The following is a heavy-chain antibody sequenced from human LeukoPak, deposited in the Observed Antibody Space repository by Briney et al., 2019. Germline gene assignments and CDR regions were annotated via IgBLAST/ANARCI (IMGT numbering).Heavy chain of an antibody. CDR3: ARDDPTFTN. CDR2: INPTGGST. Sequence: ASVKVSCKASGYTFATYYIHWVRQAPGKGLEWMGIINPTGGSTSYAQKFQGRVTMTRDTSTGTVYMEVSSLRYEDTAVYYCARDDPTFTNWGQGTLVTVSS. CDR1: GYTFATYY. J-gene: IGHJ4*02. D-gene: IGHD3-10*01. V-gene: IGHV1-46*01.